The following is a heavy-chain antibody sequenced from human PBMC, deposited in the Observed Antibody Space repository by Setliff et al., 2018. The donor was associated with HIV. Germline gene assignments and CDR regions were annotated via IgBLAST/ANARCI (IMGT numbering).Heavy chain of an antibody. CDR3: ARDGGGYNYGSVRYFDY. D-gene: IGHD5-18*01. J-gene: IGHJ4*02. CDR2: ISGSGSTP. CDR1: GFTFSSYG. V-gene: IGHV3-NL1*01. Sequence: GGSLRLSCAASGFTFSSYGMHWVRQTPGKGLEWVSAISGSGSTPYYSDSVKGRFTISRDNSKNTLHLELNNLRPEDTAVYYCARDGGGYNYGSVRYFDYWSQGTLVTVSS.